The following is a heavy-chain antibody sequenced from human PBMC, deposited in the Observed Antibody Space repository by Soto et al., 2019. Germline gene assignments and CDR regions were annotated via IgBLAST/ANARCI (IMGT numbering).Heavy chain of an antibody. CDR2: LRGSVGTT. V-gene: IGHV3-23*01. CDR1: GFTFSSYA. J-gene: IGHJ4*02. D-gene: IGHD3-16*02. CDR3: AKYLGDYVWGSYRPGCFDS. Sequence: EVQLLESGGGLVQPGGSLRLSCAASGFTFSSYAMSWVRQAPGEGMEWVSFLRGSVGTTFYADSVKGRFTISRDNSENTLYLQMNSLRAEDTAVYYCAKYLGDYVWGSYRPGCFDSWGQGTLVTVSS.